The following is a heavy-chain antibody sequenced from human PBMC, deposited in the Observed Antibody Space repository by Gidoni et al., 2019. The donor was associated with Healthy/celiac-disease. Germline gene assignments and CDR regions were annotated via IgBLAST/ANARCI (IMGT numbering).Heavy chain of an antibody. CDR1: GGSFSGYY. CDR2: LNHSGST. J-gene: IGHJ6*02. V-gene: IGHV4-34*01. D-gene: IGHD3-16*01. Sequence: QVQLQQWGAGLLKPSETLSLTCAVYGGSFSGYYWSWIRQPPGKGLEWIGELNHSGSTNYNPSLKSRVTISVDTSKNQFSLKLSSVTAADTAVYYCARLRIGAYGMDVWGQGTTVTVSS. CDR3: ARLRIGAYGMDV.